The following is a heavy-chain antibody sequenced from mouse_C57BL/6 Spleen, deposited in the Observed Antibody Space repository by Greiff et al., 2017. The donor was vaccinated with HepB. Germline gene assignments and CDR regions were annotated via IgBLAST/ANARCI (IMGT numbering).Heavy chain of an antibody. Sequence: QVQLQQPGAELVRPGSSVKLSCKASGYTFTSYWMDWVKQRPGQGLEWIGNIYPSDSETHYNQKFKDKATLTVDKSSSPAYMQLSSLTSADSAVYYCARRDYDYDARFAYWGQWTLVTVSA. CDR2: IYPSDSET. CDR3: ARRDYDYDARFAY. J-gene: IGHJ3*01. V-gene: IGHV1-61*01. CDR1: GYTFTSYW. D-gene: IGHD2-4*01.